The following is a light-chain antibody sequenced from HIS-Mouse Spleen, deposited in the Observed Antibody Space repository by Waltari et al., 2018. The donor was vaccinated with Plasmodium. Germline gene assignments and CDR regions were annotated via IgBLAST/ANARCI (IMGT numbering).Light chain of an antibody. CDR3: QQYNNWPPLT. Sequence: DIVMTHPPATLSVSPGERATLSCRASQSVSSNLAWYQQKPGQAPRLLIYGASTRATGIPARFSGSWSGTEFTLTISSMQSEDFAVYFCQQYNNWPPLTFGGGTKVAIK. J-gene: IGKJ4*01. CDR2: GAS. CDR1: QSVSSN. V-gene: IGKV3-15*01.